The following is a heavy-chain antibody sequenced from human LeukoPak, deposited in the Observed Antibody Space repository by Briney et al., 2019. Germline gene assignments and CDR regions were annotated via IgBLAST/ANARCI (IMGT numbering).Heavy chain of an antibody. CDR2: INSDGGAT. CDR1: GFTFSRYW. Sequence: PGGSLRLSCAASGFTFSRYWMHWVRQAPGKGLVWVSRINSDGGATTYADSVKGRSTISRDNAKNTLYLQMNSLRAEDTAVYYCAREDTAMAHDTFDIRGQGTLVTVSS. CDR3: AREDTAMAHDTFDI. J-gene: IGHJ3*02. D-gene: IGHD5-18*01. V-gene: IGHV3-74*01.